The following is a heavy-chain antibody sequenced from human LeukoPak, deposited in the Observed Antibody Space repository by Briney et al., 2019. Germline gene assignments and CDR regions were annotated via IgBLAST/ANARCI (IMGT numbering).Heavy chain of an antibody. J-gene: IGHJ4*02. CDR2: IIDSGEIT. Sequence: GGSLRLSCEAWGFTFSSYAVIWVRQAPGKGLEWVSGIIDSGEITYYANSVKGRFTISRDNYKNTLYLQMNSLRAEDTAVYYCASGVGVGGQGTLVTVSS. CDR3: ASGVGV. D-gene: IGHD3-10*01. V-gene: IGHV3-23*01. CDR1: GFTFSSYA.